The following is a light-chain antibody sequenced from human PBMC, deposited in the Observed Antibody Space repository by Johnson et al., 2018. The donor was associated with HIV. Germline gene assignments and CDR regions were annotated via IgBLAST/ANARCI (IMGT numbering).Light chain of an antibody. J-gene: IGLJ1*01. V-gene: IGLV1-51*01. CDR3: AQWDSLSAGGV. CDR2: DNN. CDR1: SSNIGNNY. Sequence: QSVLTQPPSVSAAPGQKVTISCSGSSSNIGNNYVSWYQQLPGTAPKLLIYDNNKRPSGIPDRFSGSKSGTSATLGITGLQTGDEADYYCAQWDSLSAGGVFGTGTKLFVL.